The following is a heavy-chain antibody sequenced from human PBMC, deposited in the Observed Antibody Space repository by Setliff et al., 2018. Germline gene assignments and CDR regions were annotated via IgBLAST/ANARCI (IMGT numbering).Heavy chain of an antibody. J-gene: IGHJ4*02. CDR1: GLTFSSYW. CDR2: IKQDGSEI. Sequence: PGGSLRLSCAASGLTFSSYWRTWVRQAPGKGLEWLANIKQDGSEIYSVDSVKGSFTIPRDNSKNTLYLQMNSLRAEEPAVYYCAKDIASYGDSWDEYYWGQGTLVTVSS. CDR3: AKDIASYGDSWDEYY. V-gene: IGHV3-7*03. D-gene: IGHD4-17*01.